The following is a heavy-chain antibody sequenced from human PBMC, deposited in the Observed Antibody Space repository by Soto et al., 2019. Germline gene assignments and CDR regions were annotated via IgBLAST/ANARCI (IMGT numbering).Heavy chain of an antibody. CDR2: IYYSGST. CDR1: GGSISSSSYY. D-gene: IGHD3-3*01. Sequence: ASETLSLTCTVSGGSISSSSYYWGWIRQPPGKGLEWIGSIYYSGSTYYNPSLKSRVTISVDTSKNQFSLKLSSVTAADTAVYYCARLLQRGDFWSGYYAREVSPQYCFDYWGQGTLVTVSS. CDR3: ARLLQRGDFWSGYYAREVSPQYCFDY. J-gene: IGHJ4*02. V-gene: IGHV4-39*01.